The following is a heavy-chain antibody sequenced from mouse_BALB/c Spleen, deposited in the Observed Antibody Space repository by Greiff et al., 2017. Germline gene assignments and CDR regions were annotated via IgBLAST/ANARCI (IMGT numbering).Heavy chain of an antibody. J-gene: IGHJ4*01. CDR1: GYSITSDYA. Sequence: EVQLQESGPGLVKPSQSLSLTCTVTGYSITSDYAWNWIRQFPGTKLEWMGYISYSGSTSYNTSLKSRISITRDTSKNQFFLQLNSVTTEDTATYDCARSQRYNAMDYWGQGTSVTVSS. V-gene: IGHV3-2*02. CDR3: ARSQRYNAMDY. CDR2: ISYSGST.